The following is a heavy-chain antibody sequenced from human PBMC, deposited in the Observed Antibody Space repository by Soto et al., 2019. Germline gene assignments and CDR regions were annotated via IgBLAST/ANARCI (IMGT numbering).Heavy chain of an antibody. V-gene: IGHV4-59*08. CDR1: GGSFSGYY. Sequence: SETLSLTCAVYGGSFSGYYWSWIRQHPGKGLEWIGYIYYSGSTNYNPSLKSRVTISVDTSKNQFSLKLSSVTAADTAVYYCARWPLGRGATAFDIWGQGTMVTVSS. CDR2: IYYSGST. D-gene: IGHD7-27*01. J-gene: IGHJ3*02. CDR3: ARWPLGRGATAFDI.